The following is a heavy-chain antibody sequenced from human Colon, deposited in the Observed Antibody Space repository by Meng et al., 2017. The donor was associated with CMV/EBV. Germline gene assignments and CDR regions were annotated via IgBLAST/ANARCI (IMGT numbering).Heavy chain of an antibody. J-gene: IGHJ4*02. Sequence: EVQVVESGGGLVQPGGPLRLSCAASGFIVSSNYMNWVRQAPGKGLEWVSVIFTDDRTYYADSVKGRFTISRDDSKNTVSLQMNSLRAEDTAVYYCAREYFYDKGRRSFDLWGQGTLVTVSS. CDR3: AREYFYDKGRRSFDL. D-gene: IGHD3-22*01. CDR2: IFTDDRT. CDR1: GFIVSSNY. V-gene: IGHV3-66*01.